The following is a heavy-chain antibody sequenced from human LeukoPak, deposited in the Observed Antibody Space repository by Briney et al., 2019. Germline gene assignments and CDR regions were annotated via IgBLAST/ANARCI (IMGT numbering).Heavy chain of an antibody. CDR1: GGSISSSSYY. CDR2: IYYSGST. V-gene: IGHV4-39*07. D-gene: IGHD3-22*01. CDR3: ARAPLKYYDGSGYYFDY. Sequence: PSETLSLTCTVSGGSISSSSYYWGWTRQPPGKGLEWLGSIYYSGSTYYNPYLKSGVTISVDTSKNQFSLMLSSVTAADTAVYYCARAPLKYYDGSGYYFDYWGQGTLVTVSS. J-gene: IGHJ4*02.